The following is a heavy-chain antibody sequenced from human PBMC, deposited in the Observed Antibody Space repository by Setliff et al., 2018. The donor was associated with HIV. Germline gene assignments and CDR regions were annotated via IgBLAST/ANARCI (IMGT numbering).Heavy chain of an antibody. J-gene: IGHJ4*02. CDR1: EYTSASYV. CDR3: ATVTGTYFDY. V-gene: IGHV1-18*01. D-gene: IGHD1-7*01. Sequence: GASVKVSCKTAEYTSASYVINWVRQAAGQGLEWMGWIDPKSGNTGYAQKLQGRVTMTTDTSTSTAYMELRSLRSDDTAVYYCATVTGTYFDYWGQGTLVTVSS. CDR2: IDPKSGNT.